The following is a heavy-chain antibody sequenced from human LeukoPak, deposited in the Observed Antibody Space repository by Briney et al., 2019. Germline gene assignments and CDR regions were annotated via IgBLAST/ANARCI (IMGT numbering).Heavy chain of an antibody. D-gene: IGHD1-26*01. CDR2: ISAYYSTT. CDR3: ATDRTSGSYRRGMDY. CDR1: GYTFTNYG. Sequence: ASVTVSCMACGYTFTNYGISWVRQAPGPGLEWMGWISAYYSTTNYAPKLQGRVTMTTDTSTSTAYMELRSLRSDDTPVYYCATDRTSGSYRRGMDYWGQGTLVTVSS. J-gene: IGHJ4*02. V-gene: IGHV1-18*01.